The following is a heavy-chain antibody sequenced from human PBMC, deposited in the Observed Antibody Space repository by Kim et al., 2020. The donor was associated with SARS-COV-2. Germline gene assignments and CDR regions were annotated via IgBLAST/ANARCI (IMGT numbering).Heavy chain of an antibody. V-gene: IGHV1-58*01. CDR2: IVVGSGNT. J-gene: IGHJ5*02. CDR3: AAELGQLWPRFDP. D-gene: IGHD6-13*01. Sequence: SVKVSCKASGFTFTSSAVQWVRQARGQRLEWIGWIVVGSGNTKYAQKFQERVTITRDMSTSTAYMELSSLRSEDTAVYFCAAELGQLWPRFDPWGPGSL. CDR1: GFTFTSSA.